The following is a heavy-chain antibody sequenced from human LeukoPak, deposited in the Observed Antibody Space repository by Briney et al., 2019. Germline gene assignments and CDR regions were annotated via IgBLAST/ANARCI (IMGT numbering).Heavy chain of an antibody. CDR2: ISSSGSTI. D-gene: IGHD3-9*01. J-gene: IGHJ5*02. V-gene: IGHV3-11*01. CDR1: GFTFSDYY. Sequence: PGGSLRLSCAASGFTFSDYYMSWIRQAPGKGLEWVSYISSSGSTIYYADSVKGRFTISRDNAKNSLYLQMNSLRAEDTAVYYCARVPLLRYFDWFSSAFDPWGQGTLVTVSS. CDR3: ARVPLLRYFDWFSSAFDP.